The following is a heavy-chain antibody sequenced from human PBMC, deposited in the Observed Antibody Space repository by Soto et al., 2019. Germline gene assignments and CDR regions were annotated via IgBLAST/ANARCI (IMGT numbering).Heavy chain of an antibody. J-gene: IGHJ6*02. Sequence: PSETLSLTCAVSGGSISSPGYYWTWIRQHPGKCLEWIGYIYYSGGTSYNPSLNSRLAISVDTSKNHFSLKLSSVTAADTAVYYCARDRGYSSGWYLDAWGQGTPVTVYS. D-gene: IGHD6-19*01. CDR3: ARDRGYSSGWYLDA. CDR2: IYYSGGT. V-gene: IGHV4-31*11. CDR1: GGSISSPGYY.